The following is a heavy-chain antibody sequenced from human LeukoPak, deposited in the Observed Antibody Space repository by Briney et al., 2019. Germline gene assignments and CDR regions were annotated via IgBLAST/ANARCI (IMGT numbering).Heavy chain of an antibody. V-gene: IGHV4-59*08. D-gene: IGHD2-15*01. J-gene: IGHJ3*01. CDR3: ARHHNYYSGALKRAFDL. CDR1: GGYISSYY. Sequence: ASETLSLTCTVSGGYISSYYWSWIRQPPEKGLEWIAYINYSGDSNYNPSLKSRVTISVDTSKNQFSLKLTSVTAADTAVYYCARHHNYYSGALKRAFDLWGQGTMVTVSS. CDR2: INYSGDS.